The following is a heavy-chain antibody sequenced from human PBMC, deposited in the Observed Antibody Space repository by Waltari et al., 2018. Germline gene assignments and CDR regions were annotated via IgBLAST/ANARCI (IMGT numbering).Heavy chain of an antibody. J-gene: IGHJ5*02. CDR1: GGSISGYH. V-gene: IGHV4-59*08. Sequence: QVQLQESGPGLVKPSETLSLTCTVSGGSISGYHWRWIRPPPGQGRAWSGYIHNSGGTNSNPSLKSRVTISVDTSKSQFSLKLSSVTAADTAVYYCASDSPSTVVVPAAILTGSEGFDPWGQGTLVTVSS. CDR3: ASDSPSTVVVPAAILTGSEGFDP. D-gene: IGHD2-2*01. CDR2: IHNSGGT.